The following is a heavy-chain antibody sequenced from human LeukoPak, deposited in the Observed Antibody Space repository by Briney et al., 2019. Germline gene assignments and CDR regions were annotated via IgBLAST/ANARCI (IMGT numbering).Heavy chain of an antibody. CDR1: GYTFTGYY. Sequence: GASVEVSFKASGYTFTGYYMHWVRQAPGQGLEWMGWINPNSGGTNYVQKFQGRVTMTRDTSISTAYMELSRLRSDDTAVYYCARVNVGYCSSTSCNTYYYYYMDVWGKGTTVTVSS. CDR2: INPNSGGT. D-gene: IGHD2-2*01. CDR3: ARVNVGYCSSTSCNTYYYYYMDV. J-gene: IGHJ6*03. V-gene: IGHV1-2*02.